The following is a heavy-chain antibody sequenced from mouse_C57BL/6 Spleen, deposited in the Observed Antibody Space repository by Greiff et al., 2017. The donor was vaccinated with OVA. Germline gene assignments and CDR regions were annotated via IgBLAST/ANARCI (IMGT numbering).Heavy chain of an antibody. V-gene: IGHV1-64*01. CDR2: IHPNSGST. CDR1: GYTFTSYW. Sequence: LQQPGAELVKPGASVKLSCKASGYTFTSYWMHWVKQRPGQGLEWIGMIHPNSGSTNYNEKFKSKATLTVDKSSSTAYMQLSSLTSEDSAVYYCARYVDGYYGYFDVWGTGTTVTVSS. J-gene: IGHJ1*03. D-gene: IGHD2-3*01. CDR3: ARYVDGYYGYFDV.